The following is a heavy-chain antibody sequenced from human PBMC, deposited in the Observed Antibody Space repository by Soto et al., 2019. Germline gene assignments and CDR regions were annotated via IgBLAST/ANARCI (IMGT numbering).Heavy chain of an antibody. D-gene: IGHD3-3*01. CDR2: INPSGGGT. CDR3: VRLLGGHNTQPFWLGYFDY. J-gene: IGHJ4*02. V-gene: IGHV1-46*01. Sequence: QLVQSGAEVKKPGASVKISCKASGYNFIGQYIHWVRQAPGQGLEWMGIINPSGGGTTYEQKFQGRVVRTSDASTSKVYVELSSLTSEDTAIYFCVRLLGGHNTQPFWLGYFDYWGQGTLVTVSS. CDR1: GYNFIGQY.